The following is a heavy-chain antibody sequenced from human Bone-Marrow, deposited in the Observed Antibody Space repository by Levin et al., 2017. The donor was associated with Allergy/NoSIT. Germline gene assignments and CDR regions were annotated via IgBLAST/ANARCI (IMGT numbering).Heavy chain of an antibody. V-gene: IGHV1-8*01. CDR3: ARGKVVVAAQYYYYGMDV. CDR2: MNPNSGNT. Sequence: ASVKVSCKASGYTFTSYDINWVRQATGQGLEWMGWMNPNSGNTGYAQKFQGRVTMTRNTSISTAYMELSSLRSEDTAVYYCARGKVVVAAQYYYYGMDVWGQGTTVTVSS. CDR1: GYTFTSYD. J-gene: IGHJ6*02. D-gene: IGHD2-15*01.